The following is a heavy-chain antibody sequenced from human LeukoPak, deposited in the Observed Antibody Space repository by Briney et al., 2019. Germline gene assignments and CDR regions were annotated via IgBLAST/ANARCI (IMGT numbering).Heavy chain of an antibody. D-gene: IGHD4-17*01. V-gene: IGHV4-39*01. Sequence: PSETLSLTCTVSGDSISSSSYFWGWIRQPPGKGLEWIGSISYSGDTYYNPSLKSRVTISVDTSKNQFSLNLNSVTAADTAVCYCARPGYYGDYAFDYWGQGTLVTVSS. CDR1: GDSISSSSYF. CDR2: ISYSGDT. J-gene: IGHJ4*02. CDR3: ARPGYYGDYAFDY.